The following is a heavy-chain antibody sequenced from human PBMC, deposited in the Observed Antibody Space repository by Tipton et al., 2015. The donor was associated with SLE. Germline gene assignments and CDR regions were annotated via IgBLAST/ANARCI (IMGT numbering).Heavy chain of an antibody. V-gene: IGHV4-59*11. J-gene: IGHJ4*02. Sequence: LRLSCTVSGGSISSHYWSWIRQPPGKGLEYIGYIYYSGSTIYNPSLKSRVTISVDTSKNQFSLKLSSVTAADTAVYYCARRMPSTLGFDFWGQGTLVTVSS. CDR2: IYYSGST. CDR3: ARRMPSTLGFDF. D-gene: IGHD2-2*01. CDR1: GGSISSHY.